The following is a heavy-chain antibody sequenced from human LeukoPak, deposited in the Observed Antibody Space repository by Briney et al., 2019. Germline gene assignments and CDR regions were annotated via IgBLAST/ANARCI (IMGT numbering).Heavy chain of an antibody. CDR3: AKTFIAVANPIDY. J-gene: IGHJ4*02. CDR1: GFTFSSYA. Sequence: PGGSLRLSCAASGFTFSSYAMSWVRQAPGKGLECVSVISGGGNSTYYADSVKGRFTISKANSRNTLYLQMNSLRAEDTAVYYCAKTFIAVANPIDYWGQGTLVTVSS. D-gene: IGHD6-19*01. CDR2: ISGGGNST. V-gene: IGHV3-23*01.